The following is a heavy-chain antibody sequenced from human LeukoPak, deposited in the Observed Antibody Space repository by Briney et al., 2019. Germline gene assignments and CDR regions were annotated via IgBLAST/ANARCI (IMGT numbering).Heavy chain of an antibody. CDR1: GFTFSSYE. CDR2: ISSSGSTI. Sequence: GGSLRLSCAASGFTFSSYEMNWVRQAPGKGLEWVSYISSSGSTIYYADSVKGRFTISRDNAKNSLYLQMNSLRAEDTAVYYCARLRYHDFWSGYWKYYYYMDVWGKGTTVTVSS. CDR3: ARLRYHDFWSGYWKYYYYMDV. V-gene: IGHV3-48*03. D-gene: IGHD3-3*01. J-gene: IGHJ6*03.